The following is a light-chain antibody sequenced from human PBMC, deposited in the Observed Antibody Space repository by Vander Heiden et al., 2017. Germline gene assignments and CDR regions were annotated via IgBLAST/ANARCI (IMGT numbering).Light chain of an antibody. V-gene: IGLV2-14*03. CDR3: SSYTTTGTRL. Sequence: QSALTQPASVSGSLGQSNTISCAGTSSDVGGYDSVSWYQQHPGKAPKLMIYDVTYRPSGVSIRFSGSKSGNTASLTISGLQAEDESDYYCSSYTTTGTRLFGTGTKVTVL. CDR2: DVT. J-gene: IGLJ1*01. CDR1: SSDVGGYDS.